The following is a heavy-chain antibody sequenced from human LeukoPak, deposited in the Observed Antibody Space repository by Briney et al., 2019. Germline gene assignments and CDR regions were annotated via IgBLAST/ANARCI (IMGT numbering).Heavy chain of an antibody. Sequence: PGRSLRLSCAASGFTFSSYGMHWVRQAPGKGLEWVAVIWYDGSNKYYADSVKGRFTISRDNSKNTLYLQMNSLRAEDTAVYYCAKDPGPPKKFDPWGQGTLVTVSS. CDR1: GFTFSSYG. CDR3: AKDPGPPKKFDP. J-gene: IGHJ5*02. V-gene: IGHV3-33*06. CDR2: IWYDGSNK.